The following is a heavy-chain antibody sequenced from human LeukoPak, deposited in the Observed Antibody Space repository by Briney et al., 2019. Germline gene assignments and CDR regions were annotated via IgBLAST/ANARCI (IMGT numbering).Heavy chain of an antibody. J-gene: IGHJ4*02. CDR2: IRYDGSNK. D-gene: IGHD3-3*01. Sequence: GGSLRLSCAASGFTFSSYGMHWVRQAPGKGLEWVAFIRYDGSNKYYADSVRGRFTISRDNAKNSLYLQMNSLRAEDTAVYYCARYDFWSGYYPYFDYWGQGTLVTVSS. V-gene: IGHV3-30*02. CDR3: ARYDFWSGYYPYFDY. CDR1: GFTFSSYG.